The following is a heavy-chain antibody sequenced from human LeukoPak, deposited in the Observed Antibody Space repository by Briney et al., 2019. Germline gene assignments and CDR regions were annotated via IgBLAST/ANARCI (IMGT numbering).Heavy chain of an antibody. CDR3: ARDLTLTGSIGY. V-gene: IGHV4-39*07. CDR2: IYYSGST. Sequence: SETLSLTCTVSGGSISSSSYYWGWIRQPPGKGLEWIGSIYYSGSTYYNPSLKSRVTISVDTSKNQFSLKLSSVTAADTAVYYCARDLTLTGSIGYWGQGTLVTVSS. J-gene: IGHJ4*02. CDR1: GGSISSSSYY. D-gene: IGHD3-9*01.